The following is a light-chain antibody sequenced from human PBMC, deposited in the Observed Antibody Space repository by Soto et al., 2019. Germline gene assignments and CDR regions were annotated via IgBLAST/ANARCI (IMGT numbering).Light chain of an antibody. CDR1: QSVSSSY. CDR3: QQYASSPLP. CDR2: DAS. J-gene: IGKJ4*01. Sequence: EIELTQSPGTLSLSPGERATLSCRASQSVSSSYLAWYQQKPGQAPRLLIYDASSRATGIPDRFSGSGSGTDFTLTISRLQPEDFAVYYCQQYASSPLPFGGGTKVEL. V-gene: IGKV3-20*01.